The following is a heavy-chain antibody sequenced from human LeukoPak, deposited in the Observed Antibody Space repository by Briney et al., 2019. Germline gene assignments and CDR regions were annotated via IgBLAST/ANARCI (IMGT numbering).Heavy chain of an antibody. CDR3: ARAQGLAAANPTNH. J-gene: IGHJ5*02. V-gene: IGHV1-24*01. D-gene: IGHD6-13*01. CDR2: FDPEDGET. CDR1: GYTLTELS. Sequence: GGSVKVSCKVSGYTLTELSMHWVRQAPGKGLEWMGGFDPEDGETIYAQKFQGRVTMTEDTSTDTAYMELSSLRSEDTAVYYCARAQGLAAANPTNHWGQGTLVTVSS.